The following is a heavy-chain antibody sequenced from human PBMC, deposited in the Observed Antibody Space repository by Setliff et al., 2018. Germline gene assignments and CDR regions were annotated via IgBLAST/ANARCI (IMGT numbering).Heavy chain of an antibody. CDR2: IYTSGGI. CDR3: AREKADYSDSGGYYGGFYFDS. Sequence: SETLSLTCTVPGGSIRNYFWGWIRQPAGKGLEWIGRIYTSGGIDYNTSLRSRVTISVDTSKDQFSLKLSSVTAADTAVYYCAREKADYSDSGGYYGGFYFDSWGQGALVTVPQ. V-gene: IGHV4-4*07. CDR1: GGSIRNYF. D-gene: IGHD3-22*01. J-gene: IGHJ4*02.